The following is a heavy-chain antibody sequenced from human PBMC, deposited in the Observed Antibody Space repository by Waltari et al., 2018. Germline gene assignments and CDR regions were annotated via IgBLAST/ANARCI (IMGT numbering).Heavy chain of an antibody. J-gene: IGHJ4*02. V-gene: IGHV4-4*07. D-gene: IGHD6-13*01. Sequence: QVQLQESGPGLVKPSETLSLTCTVSGGSISSYYWSWIRQPAGKGLEWIGRIDTSGSTNYNPSLKSRVTMSVDTSKNQFSLKMSSVTAADTAVYYCALAAAGVSWELGDYWGQGTLVTVSS. CDR2: IDTSGST. CDR3: ALAAAGVSWELGDY. CDR1: GGSISSYY.